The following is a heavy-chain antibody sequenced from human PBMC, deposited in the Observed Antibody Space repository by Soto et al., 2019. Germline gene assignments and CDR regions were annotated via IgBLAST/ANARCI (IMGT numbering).Heavy chain of an antibody. D-gene: IGHD2-15*01. V-gene: IGHV3-30-3*01. Sequence: GGSLRLSCAASGFTFSSYAMHWVRQAPGKGLEWVAVISYDGSNKYYADSVKDRFTISRDNSKNTLYLQMNSLRAEDTAVYYCARDPMGVAATRYYYYYYGMDVWGQGTTVTVSS. CDR2: ISYDGSNK. J-gene: IGHJ6*02. CDR1: GFTFSSYA. CDR3: ARDPMGVAATRYYYYYYGMDV.